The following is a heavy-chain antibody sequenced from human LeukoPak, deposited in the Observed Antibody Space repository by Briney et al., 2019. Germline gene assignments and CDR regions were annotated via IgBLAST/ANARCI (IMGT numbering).Heavy chain of an antibody. Sequence: QTGGSLRLSCAASGFTFSSYGMHWVRQAPGKGLEWVSFISHDGSESFHTESVKGRFTISRDNFKNTVDLQVSGLKEEDTAVYYCARDWGQRGVGATLANWGQGTLVIVSS. V-gene: IGHV3-30*03. CDR3: ARDWGQRGVGATLAN. J-gene: IGHJ4*02. D-gene: IGHD1-26*01. CDR1: GFTFSSYG. CDR2: ISHDGSES.